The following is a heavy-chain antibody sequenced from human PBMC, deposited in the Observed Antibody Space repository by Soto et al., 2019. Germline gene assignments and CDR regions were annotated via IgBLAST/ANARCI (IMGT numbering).Heavy chain of an antibody. V-gene: IGHV3-30*18. CDR1: GFTFSSYG. D-gene: IGHD6-6*01. J-gene: IGHJ6*02. CDR3: AKDGSSSLGPYYYYGMDV. CDR2: ISYDGSNK. Sequence: GGSLRLSCAASGFTFSSYGMHWVRQAPGKGLEWVAVISYDGSNKYYADSVKGRFTISRDNSKNTLYLQMNSLRAEDTAVYYCAKDGSSSLGPYYYYGMDVWGQGTTVTVSS.